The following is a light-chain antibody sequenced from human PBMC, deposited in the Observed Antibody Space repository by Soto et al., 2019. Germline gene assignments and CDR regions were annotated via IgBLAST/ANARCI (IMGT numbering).Light chain of an antibody. CDR1: SSDVGSYNL. V-gene: IGLV2-23*02. Sequence: QSALTQPASVSGSPGQSITISCTGTSSDVGSYNLVSWYQQHPGKAPKLMIYEVSKRPSGVSNRFSGSKSGNTAPLTISGLQAEDEADYYCCSYAGIKSVVFGGGTKLTVL. CDR2: EVS. CDR3: CSYAGIKSVV. J-gene: IGLJ2*01.